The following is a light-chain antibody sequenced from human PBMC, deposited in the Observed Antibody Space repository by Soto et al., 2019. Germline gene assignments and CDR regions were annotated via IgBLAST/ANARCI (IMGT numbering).Light chain of an antibody. CDR2: GAP. CDR3: QQYDNWPPFT. CDR1: QSVGSH. Sequence: EIVMTQSPVTLSVSPGERATLSCRASQSVGSHLAWYQQRPGQAPRLLIYGAPYRATGIPARFSGSGSGTDFTLTISSLQSEDFAVYYCQQYDNWPPFTFGPGTKVDIK. V-gene: IGKV3-15*01. J-gene: IGKJ3*01.